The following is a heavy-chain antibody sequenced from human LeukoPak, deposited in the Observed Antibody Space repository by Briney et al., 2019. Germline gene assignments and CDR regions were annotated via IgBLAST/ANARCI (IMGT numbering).Heavy chain of an antibody. V-gene: IGHV4-39*01. Sequence: SETLSLTCTVSGGSITSSSYYWGWIRQPPGKGLEWIGSIYYSGSTYYNPSLKSRVTISVDTSKNQFSLKLSSVTAADTAVYYCARARYYYDSSGYSLGAFDIWGQGTMVTVSS. CDR1: GGSITSSSYY. CDR3: ARARYYYDSSGYSLGAFDI. J-gene: IGHJ3*02. CDR2: IYYSGST. D-gene: IGHD3-22*01.